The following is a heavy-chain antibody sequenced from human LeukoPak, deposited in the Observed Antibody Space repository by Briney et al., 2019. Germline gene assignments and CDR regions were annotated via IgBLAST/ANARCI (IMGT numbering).Heavy chain of an antibody. Sequence: ASVKVSCKASGYTLTDYYMHWVRQAPGQGLEWMGIINPSGGSTSYAQKFQGRVTMTRDTSTSTVYMELSSLRSEDTAVYYCVREVVAASYYFDYWGQGTLVTVSS. CDR1: GYTLTDYY. CDR3: VREVVAASYYFDY. J-gene: IGHJ4*02. D-gene: IGHD2-15*01. CDR2: INPSGGST. V-gene: IGHV1-46*03.